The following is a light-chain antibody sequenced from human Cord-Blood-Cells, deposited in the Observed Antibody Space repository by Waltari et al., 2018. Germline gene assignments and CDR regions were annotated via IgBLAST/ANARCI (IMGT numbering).Light chain of an antibody. CDR1: QRVSSY. CDR3: QQRSNWPPYT. V-gene: IGKV3-11*01. Sequence: EIVLTQSPATLSLSPGERATLSCRASQRVSSYLAWYQQKPGQAPRLLIYDASNRSTGIPARFSGSGSWTDFTLTISSLEPEDFAVYYCQQRSNWPPYTFGQGTKLEIK. CDR2: DAS. J-gene: IGKJ2*01.